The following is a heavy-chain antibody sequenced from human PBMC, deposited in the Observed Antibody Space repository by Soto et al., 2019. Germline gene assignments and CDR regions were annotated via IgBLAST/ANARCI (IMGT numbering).Heavy chain of an antibody. J-gene: IGHJ5*02. V-gene: IGHV3-23*01. Sequence: EVQLLESGGGLVQPGGSLRLSCAASGFTFSSYAMSWVRQAPGKGLEWVSAISAGGGNTYYRDSVKGRFTISRENSKNTVYLPMNSLRAEDTAVFFCAQTTPSIHWFDPWGQGTLVTVSS. CDR3: AQTTPSIHWFDP. CDR2: ISAGGGNT. CDR1: GFTFSSYA. D-gene: IGHD1-1*01.